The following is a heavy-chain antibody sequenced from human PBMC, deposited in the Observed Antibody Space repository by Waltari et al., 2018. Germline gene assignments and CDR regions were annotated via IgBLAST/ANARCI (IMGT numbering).Heavy chain of an antibody. D-gene: IGHD6-6*01. V-gene: IGHV4-34*01. CDR3: ARGLGRAARRGTNWFDP. CDR2: INHSGST. J-gene: IGHJ5*02. Sequence: QVQLQQWGAGLLKPSETLSLTCAVYGGSFSGYYWSWIRQPPGQGLEWIGEINHSGSTNYNPSLKSRVTISLATSKNQFSLKLSSVTAADTAVYYCARGLGRAARRGTNWFDPWGQGTLVTVSS. CDR1: GGSFSGYY.